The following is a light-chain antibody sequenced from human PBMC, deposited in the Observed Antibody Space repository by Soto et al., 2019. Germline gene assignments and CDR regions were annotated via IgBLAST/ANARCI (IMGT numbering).Light chain of an antibody. Sequence: EIVMTQSPATLSVSPGETASLSCRASQSAGNFLAWYQQKPGQAPRLLIYYISTRATGIPARFSGSGSGTEFTLTINSLQSEDSAVCYCQQHNQWPITFGQGTRLEIK. V-gene: IGKV3D-15*01. CDR1: QSAGNF. CDR2: YIS. CDR3: QQHNQWPIT. J-gene: IGKJ5*01.